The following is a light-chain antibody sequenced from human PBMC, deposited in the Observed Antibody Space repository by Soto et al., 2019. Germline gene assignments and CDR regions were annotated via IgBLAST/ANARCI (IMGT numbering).Light chain of an antibody. Sequence: QSALTQPPSISGAPGQTVIISCSGSSSNLGAPYDVNWFRHLPGTVPRLLIYGNNNRPSGVPGRFSGSKSGTSASLAITGLQAEDEADYYCQSYDSSTSAHVFGTGTKVTV. J-gene: IGLJ1*01. CDR3: QSYDSSTSAHV. CDR1: SSNLGAPYD. CDR2: GNN. V-gene: IGLV1-40*01.